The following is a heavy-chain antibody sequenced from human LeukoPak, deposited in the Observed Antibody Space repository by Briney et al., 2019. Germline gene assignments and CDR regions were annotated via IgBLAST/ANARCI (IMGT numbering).Heavy chain of an antibody. CDR3: ARDGTSGYYIWAITARYYYYMDV. D-gene: IGHD3-3*01. V-gene: IGHV1-46*01. Sequence: ASVKVSCKASGYTFTSYYMHWVRQAPGLGLEWMGIINPSGGSTSYAQKFQGRVTMTRDMSTSTVYMELSSLRSEDTAVYYCARDGTSGYYIWAITARYYYYMDVWGKGTTVTVSS. CDR1: GYTFTSYY. CDR2: INPSGGST. J-gene: IGHJ6*03.